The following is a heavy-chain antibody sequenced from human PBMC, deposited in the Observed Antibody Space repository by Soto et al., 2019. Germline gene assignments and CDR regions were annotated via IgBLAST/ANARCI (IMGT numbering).Heavy chain of an antibody. V-gene: IGHV1-58*01. CDR3: AAFGPLSGYAYYFDY. D-gene: IGHD3-22*01. CDR2: IVVGSGNT. J-gene: IGHJ4*02. CDR1: GFTFTSSA. Sequence: SVKVSCKASGFTFTSSAVQWVRQARGQRLEWIGWIVVGSGNTNYAQKFQERVTITRDMSTSAAYMELSSLRSEDTAVYYCAAFGPLSGYAYYFDYWGQGTLVTVSS.